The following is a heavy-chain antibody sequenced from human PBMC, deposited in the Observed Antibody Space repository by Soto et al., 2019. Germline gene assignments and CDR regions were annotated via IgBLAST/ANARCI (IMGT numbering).Heavy chain of an antibody. J-gene: IGHJ6*02. Sequence: GGSLRLSCAASGFTFSSYGMHWVRQAPGKGLEWVAVISYDGSNKYYADSVKGRFTISRDNSKNTLYLQMNGLRAEDTAVYYCAKGDFSTTVTTCPTPYYYYYGMDVWGQGTTVTVSS. CDR3: AKGDFSTTVTTCPTPYYYYYGMDV. V-gene: IGHV3-30*18. D-gene: IGHD4-17*01. CDR1: GFTFSSYG. CDR2: ISYDGSNK.